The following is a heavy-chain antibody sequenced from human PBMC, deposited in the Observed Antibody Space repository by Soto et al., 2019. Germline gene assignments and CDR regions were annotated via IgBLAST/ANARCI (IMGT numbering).Heavy chain of an antibody. CDR3: ARGRLVPAAMGRIGTFDY. J-gene: IGHJ4*02. CDR1: GFTFSSYA. Sequence: GGSLRLSCAASGFTFSSYAMHWVRQAPGKGLEWVAVISYDGSNKYYADSVKGRFTISRDNSKNTLYLQMNSLRAEDTAVYYCARGRLVPAAMGRIGTFDYWGQGTLVTVSS. V-gene: IGHV3-30-3*01. D-gene: IGHD2-2*01. CDR2: ISYDGSNK.